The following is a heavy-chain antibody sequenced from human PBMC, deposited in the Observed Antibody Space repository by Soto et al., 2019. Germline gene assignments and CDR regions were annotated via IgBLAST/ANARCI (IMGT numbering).Heavy chain of an antibody. D-gene: IGHD6-19*01. V-gene: IGHV4-59*01. CDR3: ARTPVQTGAVADDAFDI. J-gene: IGHJ3*02. CDR2: IYYSGST. Sequence: SETLSLTCTVSGGSISIYYWSWIRQPPGKGLEWIGYIYYSGSTNYNPSLKSRVTISVDTSKNQFSLKLSSVTAADTAVYYCARTPVQTGAVADDAFDIWGQGTMVTVSS. CDR1: GGSISIYY.